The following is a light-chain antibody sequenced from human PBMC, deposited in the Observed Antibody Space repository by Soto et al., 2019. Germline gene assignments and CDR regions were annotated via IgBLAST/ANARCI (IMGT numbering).Light chain of an antibody. CDR1: QGISSW. J-gene: IGKJ4*01. Sequence: DIQMTQSPSSVSASVGDRVIITCRASQGISSWLVWYQQKLGEAPKLLIFAASRLQSGVPSRFSGSGSGTDFTLNISSLQPEDFGTYFCQQSDSFPLTFGGGTKVEIK. V-gene: IGKV1D-12*01. CDR3: QQSDSFPLT. CDR2: AAS.